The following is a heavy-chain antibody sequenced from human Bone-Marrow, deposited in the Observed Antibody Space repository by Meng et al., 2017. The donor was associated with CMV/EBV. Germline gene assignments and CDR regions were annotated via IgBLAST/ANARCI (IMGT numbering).Heavy chain of an antibody. CDR3: VKDFRGAGDY. D-gene: IGHD4-17*01. CDR2: IRNKAAAYST. Sequence: GESLKISCAASGFSFSDQYMDWVRQAPGKGLECVGRIRNKAAAYSTEYAASVKVRFTISRDDSKNTLYLQINSLKIEDSAVYYCVKDFRGAGDYWGQGTPVTVSS. V-gene: IGHV3-72*01. CDR1: GFSFSDQY. J-gene: IGHJ4*02.